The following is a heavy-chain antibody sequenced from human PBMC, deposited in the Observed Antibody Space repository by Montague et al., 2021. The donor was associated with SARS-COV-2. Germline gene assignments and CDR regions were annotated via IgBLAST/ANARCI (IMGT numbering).Heavy chain of an antibody. D-gene: IGHD3-16*01. CDR1: GGSISGHY. CDR2: FDHSGAT. J-gene: IGHJ2*01. Sequence: SETLSLTCSVSGGSISGHYWSWIPQPPGKGLEWIGNFDHSGATKYNPSLKSRATISVDTSKNQFALRLHSVTAADTAVYYCAREFRIELWQTNWYFGLWGRGTLVT. CDR3: AREFRIELWQTNWYFGL. V-gene: IGHV4-59*11.